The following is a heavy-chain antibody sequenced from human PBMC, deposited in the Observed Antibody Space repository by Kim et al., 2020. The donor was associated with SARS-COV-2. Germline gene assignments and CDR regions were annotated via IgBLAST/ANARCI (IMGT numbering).Heavy chain of an antibody. CDR3: ARRPDSGLRDAFDI. V-gene: IGHV3-74*01. J-gene: IGHJ3*02. Sequence: AAAVKGRCTSSRDNAKNTLYLQMNGLGAEDTAVYYCARRPDSGLRDAFDIWGQGTMVIVSS. D-gene: IGHD6-25*01.